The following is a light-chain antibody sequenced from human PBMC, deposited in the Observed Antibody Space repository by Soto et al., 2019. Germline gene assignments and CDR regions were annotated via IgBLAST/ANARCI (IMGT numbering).Light chain of an antibody. V-gene: IGKV3-20*01. Sequence: EIVLTQSPGTLSSSPGERATLSCRASQSVSSTYLAWYQQRPGQAPRLLIYGTSRRASGIPDRFSGSGSGTDFTLISNRLEPEDFAVYFCQHFGNSRWTFGQGTRVEIK. J-gene: IGKJ1*01. CDR3: QHFGNSRWT. CDR1: QSVSSTY. CDR2: GTS.